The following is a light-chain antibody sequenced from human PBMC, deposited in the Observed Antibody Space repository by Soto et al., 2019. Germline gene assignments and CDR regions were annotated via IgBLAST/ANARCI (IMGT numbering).Light chain of an antibody. V-gene: IGKV2-30*01. J-gene: IGKJ3*01. Sequence: DVVMTQSPLSLPVTLGQPAPISCRSSQSLVYSDGNTYLNLFQHRPGQSPRRLLYKVSNRDSGVPDRFSGSESGTEFTLKVSRVETEDVGDYYFVQVTEGLTFGPGTKVDIK. CDR2: KVS. CDR1: QSLVYSDGNTY. CDR3: VQVTEGLT.